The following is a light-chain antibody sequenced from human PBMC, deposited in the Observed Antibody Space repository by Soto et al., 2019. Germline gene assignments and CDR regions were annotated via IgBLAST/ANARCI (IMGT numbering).Light chain of an antibody. CDR1: QSIDRW. CDR2: HAS. J-gene: IGKJ1*01. CDR3: QQYNSYS. Sequence: DIQMTQSPSALPASVGDRVTITCRASQSIDRWLAWYQQRPGTAPKVLIYHASNLQSGVPSRFSGSGSGTEFTLTISSLQPDDFATYYCQQYNSYSFGQGTKVDIK. V-gene: IGKV1-5*01.